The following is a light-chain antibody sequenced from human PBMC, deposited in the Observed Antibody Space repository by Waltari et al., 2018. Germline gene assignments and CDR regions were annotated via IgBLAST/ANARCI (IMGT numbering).Light chain of an antibody. Sequence: SALTQPASVSGSPGQSITISCTGTSSDVGGYKYVSWYQQHPGKAPKLMIYDVSNRPSGVSNRFSGSKSGNTASLTISGLQAEDEADYYCSSYISSSTLELFGGGTSLTVL. CDR3: SSYISSSTLEL. V-gene: IGLV2-14*03. J-gene: IGLJ2*01. CDR1: SSDVGGYKY. CDR2: DVS.